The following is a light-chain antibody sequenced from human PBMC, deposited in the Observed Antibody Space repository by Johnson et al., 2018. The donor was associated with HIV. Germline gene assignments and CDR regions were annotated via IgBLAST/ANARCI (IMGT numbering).Light chain of an antibody. CDR1: NSNIGSYY. Sequence: QSVLTQPASVSAASGQKVNISCSGSNSNIGSYYVSWYQHLPGTAPKLLIYDNTKRPSGIPDRFSGSKSDTSATLGITGLQTGDEADYVCGTWDNSRSAYVFATRTKVTVV. J-gene: IGLJ1*01. CDR3: GTWDNSRSAYV. V-gene: IGLV1-51*01. CDR2: DNT.